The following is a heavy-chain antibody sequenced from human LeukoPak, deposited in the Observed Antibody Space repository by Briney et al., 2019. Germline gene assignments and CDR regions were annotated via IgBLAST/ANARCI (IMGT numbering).Heavy chain of an antibody. Sequence: GGSLRLSCAASGFTFSSYSMNWVRQAPGKGLEWVSSISSSSSYIYYADSVKGRFTISRDNAKNSLFLQMNSLRAEDTAVYYCARAPGSSGYIYYHYCYMDVWGKGTTVTVSS. V-gene: IGHV3-21*01. CDR2: ISSSSSYI. J-gene: IGHJ6*03. CDR3: ARAPGSSGYIYYHYCYMDV. CDR1: GFTFSSYS. D-gene: IGHD3-22*01.